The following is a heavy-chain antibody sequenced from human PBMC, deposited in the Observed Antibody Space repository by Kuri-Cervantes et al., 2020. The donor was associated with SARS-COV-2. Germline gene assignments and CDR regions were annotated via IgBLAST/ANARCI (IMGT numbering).Heavy chain of an antibody. CDR2: ISWDGGST. Sequence: GESLKISCAASGFTFDDYAMHRVRQAPGKGLEWVSLISWDGGSTYYADSVKGRFTISRDNSKNSLYLQMNSLRAEDTALYYCAKASKVQLTELDYWGQGTLVTVSS. J-gene: IGHJ4*02. CDR1: GFTFDDYA. V-gene: IGHV3-43D*03. CDR3: AKASKVQLTELDY. D-gene: IGHD5-18*01.